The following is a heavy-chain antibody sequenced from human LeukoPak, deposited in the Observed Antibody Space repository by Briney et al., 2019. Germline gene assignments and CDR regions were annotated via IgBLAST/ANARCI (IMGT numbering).Heavy chain of an antibody. D-gene: IGHD4-17*01. Sequence: ASETLSLTCSVSGGAISRYYWSWIRQPPGKGLEWIGYIYYSGSTNYNPSLKSRVTISLDTSKNQFSLKLSSVTAADTAVYYCAGRLRSLDYWGQGTLVTVSS. V-gene: IGHV4-59*12. CDR2: IYYSGST. J-gene: IGHJ4*02. CDR3: AGRLRSLDY. CDR1: GGAISRYY.